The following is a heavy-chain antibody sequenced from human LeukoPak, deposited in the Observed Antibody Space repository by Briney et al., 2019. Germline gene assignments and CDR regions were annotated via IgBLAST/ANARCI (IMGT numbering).Heavy chain of an antibody. D-gene: IGHD3-22*01. J-gene: IGHJ4*02. CDR1: GFTFSTYS. Sequence: GGSLRLSCAASGFTFSTYSMTGVRQAPGKGLEWVSFITGSSTSLHYADSVKGRFTISKDNAKNSPYLQMNSLRDQDTALYYCARIRSGYYYDYWGQGTLVTVSS. V-gene: IGHV3-48*02. CDR2: ITGSSTSL. CDR3: ARIRSGYYYDY.